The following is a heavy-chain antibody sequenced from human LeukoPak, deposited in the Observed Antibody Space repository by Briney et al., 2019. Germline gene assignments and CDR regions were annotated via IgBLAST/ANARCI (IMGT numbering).Heavy chain of an antibody. CDR2: ISYDGSIK. D-gene: IGHD1-26*01. CDR1: GFTFSSYA. V-gene: IGHV3-30*01. CDR3: AREQGGSYHFDY. J-gene: IGHJ4*02. Sequence: PGRSLRLSCAASGFTFSSYAMHWVRQAPGKGLEWVAVISYDGSIKYYADSVKGRFTISRDNSKNTLYLQMNSLRAEDTAVYYCAREQGGSYHFDYWGQGTLVTVSS.